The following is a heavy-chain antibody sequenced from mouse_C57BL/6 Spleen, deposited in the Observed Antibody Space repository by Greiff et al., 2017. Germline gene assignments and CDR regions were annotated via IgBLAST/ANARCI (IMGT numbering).Heavy chain of an antibody. Sequence: EVQLQESGPELVKPGASVKISCKASGYTFTDYYMNWVKQSHGKSLEWIGDINPNNGGTSYNQKFKGKATLTVDKSSSTAYMELRSLTSEDSAVYYCARIDWFAYWGQGTLVTVSA. CDR3: ARIDWFAY. J-gene: IGHJ3*01. CDR1: GYTFTDYY. CDR2: INPNNGGT. V-gene: IGHV1-26*01.